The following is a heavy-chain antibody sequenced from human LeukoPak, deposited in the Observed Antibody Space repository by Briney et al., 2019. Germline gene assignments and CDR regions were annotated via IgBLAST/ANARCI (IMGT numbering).Heavy chain of an antibody. CDR3: ARDGDDYDDVEYPQH. V-gene: IGHV3-23*01. J-gene: IGHJ1*01. CDR1: GFTFSSYA. D-gene: IGHD5-24*01. CDR2: ISTSGGAT. Sequence: GGSLRLSCEASGFTFSSYAMTWVRQAPGKRLEWVSAISTSGGATYDADSVKGRFTIHRDNAKNSLYLQMNSLRAEDTAVYYCARDGDDYDDVEYPQHWGQGTLVSVSS.